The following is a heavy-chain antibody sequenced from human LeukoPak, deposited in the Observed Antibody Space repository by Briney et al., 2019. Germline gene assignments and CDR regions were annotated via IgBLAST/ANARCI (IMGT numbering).Heavy chain of an antibody. D-gene: IGHD6-19*01. Sequence: ASVKVSCKASGGTFSNSAINWVRQAPGQGLEWMGGIIPIFDTANYAQKFQGRVTITADKSTYTAYMELSSMRSEDTAMYYCARVRSSDWFDPWGQGTLVTVSS. CDR1: GGTFSNSA. CDR3: ARVRSSDWFDP. CDR2: IIPIFDTA. J-gene: IGHJ5*02. V-gene: IGHV1-69*06.